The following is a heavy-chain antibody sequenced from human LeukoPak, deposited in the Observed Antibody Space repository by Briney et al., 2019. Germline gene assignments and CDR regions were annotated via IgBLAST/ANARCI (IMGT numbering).Heavy chain of an antibody. CDR2: IYYSGST. CDR1: GGSISSSSYY. J-gene: IGHJ5*02. Sequence: SETLSLTCTVSGGSISSSSYYWGWIRQPPGKGLEWIGSIYYSGSTYYNPSLKSRVTISVDTSKNQFSLKLSSVTAADTAVYYCARGTHIVVVPAAILFDPWGQGTLVTVSS. V-gene: IGHV4-39*01. CDR3: ARGTHIVVVPAAILFDP. D-gene: IGHD2-2*01.